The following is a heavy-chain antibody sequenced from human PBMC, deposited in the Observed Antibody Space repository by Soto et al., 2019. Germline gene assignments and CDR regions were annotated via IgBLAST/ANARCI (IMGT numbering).Heavy chain of an antibody. J-gene: IGHJ4*02. D-gene: IGHD3-16*01. Sequence: QVRLVQSGAEVKKPGSSMKVSCKASGGSFNSDSMTWVRQAPGQGLEWMGRILPLFAKTTYAQLFQGRVTITAVIPTSIVYLEMISLTTQDTAVNYCAPYRAYGSLDYWGQGTLVAVSS. CDR2: ILPLFAKT. V-gene: IGHV1-69*02. CDR1: GGSFNSDS. CDR3: APYRAYGSLDY.